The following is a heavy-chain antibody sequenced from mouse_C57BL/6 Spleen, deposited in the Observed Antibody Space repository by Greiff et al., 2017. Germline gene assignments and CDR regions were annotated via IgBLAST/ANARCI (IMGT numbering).Heavy chain of an antibody. CDR2: INPSNGGT. CDR3: ARGDYGSSYRYFDV. D-gene: IGHD1-1*01. Sequence: QVQLQQPGTELVKPGASVKLSCTASGYTFTSYWMHWVKQRPGQGLEWIGNINPSNGGTNYNEKFKSKATLTVDKSSSTAYMQLSSLTSEDSAVYCCARGDYGSSYRYFDVWGTGTTVTVSS. V-gene: IGHV1-53*01. J-gene: IGHJ1*03. CDR1: GYTFTSYW.